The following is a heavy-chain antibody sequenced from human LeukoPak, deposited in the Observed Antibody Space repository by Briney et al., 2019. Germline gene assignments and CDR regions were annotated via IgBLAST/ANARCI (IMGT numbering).Heavy chain of an antibody. CDR2: ISGSGGST. CDR1: GFTFSSYA. J-gene: IGHJ5*02. D-gene: IGHD6-13*01. CDR3: ARENGPYSSTRGDLIDP. V-gene: IGHV3-23*01. Sequence: GGSLRLSCAASGFTFSSYAMSWVRQAPGKGLEWVSAISGSGGSTYYADSVKGRFTISRDNSKNTLYLQMNSLRAEDTAVYYCARENGPYSSTRGDLIDPWGQGTLVTVSS.